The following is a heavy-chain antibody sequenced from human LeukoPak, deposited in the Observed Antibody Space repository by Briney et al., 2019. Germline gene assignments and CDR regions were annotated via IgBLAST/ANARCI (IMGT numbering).Heavy chain of an antibody. J-gene: IGHJ6*02. Sequence: GASVNVSCKASGYTFTSYDIHWVRPATGQGLEWMGWMNPNSGNTGYAQKFQGRVTMTRNTSISTAYMELSSLRSEDTAVYYCARREERYYYGSGSYYRYYYYYGMDVWGQGATVTVSS. V-gene: IGHV1-8*01. CDR2: MNPNSGNT. CDR1: GYTFTSYD. D-gene: IGHD3-10*01. CDR3: ARREERYYYGSGSYYRYYYYYGMDV.